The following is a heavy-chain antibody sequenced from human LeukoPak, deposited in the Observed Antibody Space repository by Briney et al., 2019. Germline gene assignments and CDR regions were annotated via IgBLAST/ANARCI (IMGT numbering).Heavy chain of an antibody. V-gene: IGHV3-74*01. D-gene: IGHD3-22*01. CDR1: GFTFSSYW. J-gene: IGHJ4*02. CDR2: INSDGSST. Sequence: PGGSLRLSCAASGFTFSSYWMHWVRQAPGKGLVWVSRINSDGSSTSYADSVKGRFTISRDNAKNTLYLQMNSLRAEDTAVYYCARGSHTTMMVVVITEYWGQGTLVTVSS. CDR3: ARGSHTTMMVVVITEY.